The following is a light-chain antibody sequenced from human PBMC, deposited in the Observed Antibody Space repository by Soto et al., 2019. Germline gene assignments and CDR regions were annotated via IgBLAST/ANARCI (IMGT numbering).Light chain of an antibody. J-gene: IGLJ2*01. CDR2: EVN. CDR1: SSDVGSYNL. CDR3: WSYAGSGTVV. V-gene: IGLV2-23*02. Sequence: QSVLTQPASVSGSPGQSITISCTGTSSDVGSYNLVSWYQQHPGKAPKLMIYEVNKRPSGVSNRFSGSKSGITASLTISGLQAEDEADYYCWSYAGSGTVVFGGGTKLTVL.